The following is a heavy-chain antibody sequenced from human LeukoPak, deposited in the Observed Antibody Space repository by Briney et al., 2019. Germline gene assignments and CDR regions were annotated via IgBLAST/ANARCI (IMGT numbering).Heavy chain of an antibody. CDR1: GYTFIDYY. CDR2: INPTGGYT. CDR3: ARAGSWNPFDV. Sequence: GASVKVSCKASGYTFIDYYIHWMRQAPGQGLEWVGIINPTGGYTSYAQKFQGRVTLTRDMSTSTVYMDLSSLRSEDTAVYFCARAGSWNPFDVWGQGTMVTVSS. J-gene: IGHJ3*01. V-gene: IGHV1-46*01. D-gene: IGHD6-13*01.